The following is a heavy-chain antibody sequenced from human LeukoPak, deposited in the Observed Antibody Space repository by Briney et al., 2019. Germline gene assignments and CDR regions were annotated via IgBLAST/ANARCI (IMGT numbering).Heavy chain of an antibody. CDR3: ARGYYDSSGYYWRRDQDAFDI. CDR1: GYTFTSYA. CDR2: INTNTGNP. D-gene: IGHD3-22*01. J-gene: IGHJ3*02. V-gene: IGHV7-4-1*02. Sequence: ASVKVSCKASGYTFTSYAMNWVRQAPGQGLEWMGWINTNTGNPTYAQSFTGRFVFSLDTSVSTAYLQISSLKAEDTAVYYCARGYYDSSGYYWRRDQDAFDIWGQGTMVTVSS.